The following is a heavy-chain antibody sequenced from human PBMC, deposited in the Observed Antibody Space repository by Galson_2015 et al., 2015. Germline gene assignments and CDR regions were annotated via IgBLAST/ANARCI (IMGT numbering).Heavy chain of an antibody. Sequence: SLRLSCAASGFTFSSYAMSWVRQAPGKGLEWVSAISGSGGSTYYADSVKGRFTISRDNSKNTLYLQMNSLRAEDTAVYYCAKLGVGAPKVDYWGQGTLVTVSS. D-gene: IGHD1-26*01. V-gene: IGHV3-23*01. CDR1: GFTFSSYA. CDR2: ISGSGGST. CDR3: AKLGVGAPKVDY. J-gene: IGHJ4*02.